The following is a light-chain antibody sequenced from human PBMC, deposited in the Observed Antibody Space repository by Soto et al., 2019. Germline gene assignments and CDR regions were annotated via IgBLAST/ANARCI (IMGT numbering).Light chain of an antibody. CDR3: QQYNSWPT. J-gene: IGKJ1*01. V-gene: IGKV3-15*01. CDR2: RAS. CDR1: QSVSSN. Sequence: EIVMTQSPATLSVSPGERATLSCRASQSVSSNLAWYQQKPGQAPRLLIYRASTMATGIPDRFSGSGSGTEFTLTISSLLSEDFALYFCQQYNSWPTFGHGTKVDIK.